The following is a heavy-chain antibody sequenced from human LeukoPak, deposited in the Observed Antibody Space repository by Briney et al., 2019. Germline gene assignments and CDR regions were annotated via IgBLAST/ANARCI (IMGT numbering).Heavy chain of an antibody. J-gene: IGHJ5*02. Sequence: ASVKVSCKASGYTFTSYGISWVRQAPGQGLEWMGWISAYNGNTNYAQKFQGRVTITRDTSASTAYMELSSLRSEDTAVYYCARGEQLASYNWFDPWGQGTLVTVSS. V-gene: IGHV1-18*01. CDR3: ARGEQLASYNWFDP. D-gene: IGHD6-13*01. CDR2: ISAYNGNT. CDR1: GYTFTSYG.